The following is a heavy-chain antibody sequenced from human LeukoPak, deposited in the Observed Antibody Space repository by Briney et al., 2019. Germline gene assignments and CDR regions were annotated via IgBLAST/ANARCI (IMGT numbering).Heavy chain of an antibody. Sequence: ASVKVSCKASGYSFIGYYMHWVRQAPGQGLEWMGWINPNSGGTNYAQKFQGRVTMTRDTSISTAYMELSRLRSDDTAVYYCAGTYCNSTRCSNWFDPWGQGTLVTVSS. V-gene: IGHV1-2*02. CDR3: AGTYCNSTRCSNWFDP. CDR1: GYSFIGYY. D-gene: IGHD2-2*01. J-gene: IGHJ5*02. CDR2: INPNSGGT.